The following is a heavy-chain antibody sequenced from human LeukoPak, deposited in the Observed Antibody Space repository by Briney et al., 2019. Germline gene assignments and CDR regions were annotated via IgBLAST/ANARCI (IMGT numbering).Heavy chain of an antibody. D-gene: IGHD6-13*01. J-gene: IGHJ3*02. CDR1: GLTFSSYG. CDR3: AKGYSSSWYWGNDAFDI. Sequence: GGSLRLSCAASGLTFSSYGMHWVRQAPGKGLEWVAVISYDGSNKYYADSVKGRFTISRDNSKNTLYLQMNSLRAEDTAVYYCAKGYSSSWYWGNDAFDIWGQGTMVTVSS. V-gene: IGHV3-30*18. CDR2: ISYDGSNK.